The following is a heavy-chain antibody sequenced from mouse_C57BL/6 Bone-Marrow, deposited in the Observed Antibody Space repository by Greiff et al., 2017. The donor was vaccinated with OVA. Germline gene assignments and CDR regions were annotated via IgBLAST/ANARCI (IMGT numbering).Heavy chain of an antibody. CDR2: IYPRCGNT. D-gene: IGHD1-1*01. V-gene: IGHV1-81*01. Sequence: QVQLQQSGAELARPGASVKLSCKASGYTFTSYGISWVKQRTGQGLEWIGEIYPRCGNTYYNEKFKGKATLTADKSSSTAYMELRSLTSEDSAIYFCARSSEVAMDYWGQGTTLTVSS. J-gene: IGHJ2*01. CDR3: ARSSEVAMDY. CDR1: GYTFTSYG.